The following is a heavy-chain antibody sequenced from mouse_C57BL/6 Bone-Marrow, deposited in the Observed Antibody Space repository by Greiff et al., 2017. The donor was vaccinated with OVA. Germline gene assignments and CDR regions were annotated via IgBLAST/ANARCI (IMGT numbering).Heavy chain of an antibody. CDR1: GFNIKNTY. D-gene: IGHD1-1*01. J-gene: IGHJ4*01. Sequence: EVQLQESVAELVRPGASVKLSCTASGFNIKNTYMHWVTQRPEQGLEWIGRIDPANGNTTYAPKFQGKAPITADPSSNTAYLQLSSLPSEDTAIYYCASRPFLTTGYYAMDYGGPGTSVTVSS. V-gene: IGHV14-3*01. CDR3: ASRPFLTTGYYAMDY. CDR2: IDPANGNT.